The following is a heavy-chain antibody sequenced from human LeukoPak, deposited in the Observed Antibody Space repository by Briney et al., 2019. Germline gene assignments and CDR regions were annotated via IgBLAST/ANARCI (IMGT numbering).Heavy chain of an antibody. CDR3: TWMATIFTVDY. CDR2: IRNDRIT. Sequence: PGESLRLSCVLSGLTFSDAWMSWVRGAPGKGLEWVGRIRNDRITDYAAPVQGRFSISRDNSKNTFYLQMNSLRTEDTGMYFCTWMATIFTVDYWGQGTLVTVSS. J-gene: IGHJ4*02. CDR1: GLTFSDAW. V-gene: IGHV3-15*01. D-gene: IGHD5-12*01.